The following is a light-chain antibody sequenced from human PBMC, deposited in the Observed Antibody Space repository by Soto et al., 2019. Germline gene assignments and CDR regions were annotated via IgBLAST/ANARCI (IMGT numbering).Light chain of an antibody. CDR3: QQYGSSPET. J-gene: IGKJ1*01. CDR1: QSVRGDN. Sequence: IVLTQSPGTLSMSPGERVTLSCRASQSVRGDNMVWYQHKSGQAPRVLIYAASTRATGIPDRFSGSGSGTDFTLTITRLEPEDFAVYYCQQYGSSPETFDQGTKVEI. V-gene: IGKV3-20*01. CDR2: AAS.